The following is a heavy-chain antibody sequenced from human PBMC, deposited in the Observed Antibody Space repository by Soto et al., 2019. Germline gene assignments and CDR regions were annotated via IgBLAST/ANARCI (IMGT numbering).Heavy chain of an antibody. J-gene: IGHJ6*02. Sequence: GESLKISCKGSGYNFAGYWIAWVHQMPGKGLELMGMIYPSDSYTNYSPSFQGHVTISADKSISTAYLQWSSLKAPDTAMYYCARPGYYYGSGSYLPGGSSGMDVWGQGTTVTVSS. CDR2: IYPSDSYT. CDR1: GYNFAGYW. CDR3: ARPGYYYGSGSYLPGGSSGMDV. V-gene: IGHV5-10-1*01. D-gene: IGHD3-10*01.